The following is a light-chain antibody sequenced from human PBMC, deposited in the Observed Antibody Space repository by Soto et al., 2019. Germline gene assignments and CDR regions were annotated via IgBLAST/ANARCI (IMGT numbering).Light chain of an antibody. Sequence: QSVLTQPASVSGSPGQSIAISCTGTSSDVGGYNYVSWHQQHPGKAPKVLISVVSNRPSGVSNRFSGSKSGNTASLTIFGLQAEDEADYYCSSYRSGGTFVFGSGTKVTVL. CDR2: VVS. V-gene: IGLV2-14*01. J-gene: IGLJ1*01. CDR1: SSDVGGYNY. CDR3: SSYRSGGTFV.